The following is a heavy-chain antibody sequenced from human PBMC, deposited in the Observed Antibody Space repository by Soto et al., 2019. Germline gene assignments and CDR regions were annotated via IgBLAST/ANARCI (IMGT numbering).Heavy chain of an antibody. CDR3: ARGSYYYDSSGYYDY. Sequence: PSETLSLTCTVSGGSISSYYWSCIRQPPGKGLGWIGSIYYSGSTYYNPSLKSRVTISVDTSKNQFSLKLSSVTAADTAVYYCARGSYYYDSSGYYDYWGQGTLVTVSS. D-gene: IGHD3-22*01. J-gene: IGHJ4*02. CDR1: GGSISSYY. CDR2: IYYSGST. V-gene: IGHV4-59*06.